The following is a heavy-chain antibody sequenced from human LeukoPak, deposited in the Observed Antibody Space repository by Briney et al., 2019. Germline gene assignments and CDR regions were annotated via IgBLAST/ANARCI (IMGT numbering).Heavy chain of an antibody. V-gene: IGHV4-30-2*01. CDR3: ARGYEYAFDI. Sequence: SETLSLTCTVSGASISSGGYFWSWIRQPPGKGLEWIGYIYHSGSTYYNPSLKSRVTISVDRSKNQFSLKLSSVTAADTAVYYCARGYEYAFDIWGQGTMVTVSS. CDR2: IYHSGST. CDR1: GASISSGGYF. J-gene: IGHJ3*02. D-gene: IGHD3-3*01.